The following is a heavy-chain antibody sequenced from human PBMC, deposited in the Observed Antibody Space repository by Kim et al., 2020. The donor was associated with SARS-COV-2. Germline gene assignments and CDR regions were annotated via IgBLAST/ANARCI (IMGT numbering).Heavy chain of an antibody. V-gene: IGHV4-59*01. J-gene: IGHJ4*02. Sequence: YNPSLKSRVTISVDTSKNQFSLKLSSVTAADTAVYYCASSGEWLLGYFDYWGQGTLVTVSS. CDR3: ASSGEWLLGYFDY. D-gene: IGHD3-3*01.